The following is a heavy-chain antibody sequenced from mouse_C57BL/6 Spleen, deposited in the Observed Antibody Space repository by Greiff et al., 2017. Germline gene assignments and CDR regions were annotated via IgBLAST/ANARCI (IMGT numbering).Heavy chain of an antibody. Sequence: VQLQESGPELVKPGASVKISCKASGYAFSSSWMHWVKQRPGKGLEWIGRIYPGDGDTNYNGTFKGKATLTADKSSSTAYMQLSSLTSEDSAVYFWAREGVYYDGSSHAMDDWGKGTSVTVSS. V-gene: IGHV1-82*01. CDR2: IYPGDGDT. J-gene: IGHJ4*01. D-gene: IGHD1-1*01. CDR1: GYAFSSSW. CDR3: AREGVYYDGSSHAMDD.